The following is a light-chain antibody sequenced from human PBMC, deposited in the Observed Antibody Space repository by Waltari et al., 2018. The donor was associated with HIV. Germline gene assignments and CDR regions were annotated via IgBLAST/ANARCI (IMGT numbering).Light chain of an antibody. CDR2: SND. V-gene: IGLV1-44*01. CDR1: PSNIGSNS. CDR3: ATWDDTMSVV. J-gene: IGLJ2*01. Sequence: QSPLTQTPSMSGAPGQRVNISCSGGPSNIGSNSVNWYRQLPGTAPKLHIYSNDQRPSSVPVRFSGSKSATSAFLVISGLKSDDEADYYCATWDDTMSVVFGGGTRLTVL.